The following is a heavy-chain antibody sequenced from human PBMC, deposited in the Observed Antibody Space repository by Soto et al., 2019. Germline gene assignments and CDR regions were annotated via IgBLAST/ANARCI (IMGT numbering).Heavy chain of an antibody. D-gene: IGHD1-1*01. CDR1: GGTFSSYA. J-gene: IGHJ6*02. V-gene: IGHV1-69*06. CDR2: IIPIFGTA. Sequence: SVKVSCKASGGTFSSYAISWVRQAPGQGLEWMGGIIPIFGTANYAQKFQGRVTITADTSTSTAYMELRSLRSDDTAVYYCARALQLERGYYYYGMDVWGQGTTVTVSS. CDR3: ARALQLERGYYYYGMDV.